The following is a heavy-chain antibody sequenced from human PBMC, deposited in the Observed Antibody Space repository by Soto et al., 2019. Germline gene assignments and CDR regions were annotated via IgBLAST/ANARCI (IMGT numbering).Heavy chain of an antibody. V-gene: IGHV1-18*01. Sequence: QVQLVQSGAEVKNPGASVKVSCKTSGYTFTKYGVGWVRQAPGQGLEWMGWISGSSGNANYAEKVQGRITLTTDTSTRTAYIELWSLRANDPAVYYWAREMAGPGGEDDSWGQCTVVTVSS. CDR1: GYTFTKYG. CDR3: AREMAGPGGEDDS. D-gene: IGHD3-16*01. CDR2: ISGSSGNA. J-gene: IGHJ1*01.